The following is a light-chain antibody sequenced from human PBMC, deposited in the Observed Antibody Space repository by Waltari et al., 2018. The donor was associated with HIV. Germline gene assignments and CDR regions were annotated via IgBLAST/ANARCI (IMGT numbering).Light chain of an antibody. CDR1: SSDVGSYNL. V-gene: IGLV2-23*02. Sequence: QSALTQPASVSGSPGQSITISCTGTSSDVGSYNLVSLYQQHPGKAPKLLIYEVSKRASGVYNRCSGSKSGNTASLTISGLQAEDEADYDCCSYAGSSTSWVFGGGTKLTVL. CDR3: CSYAGSSTSWV. CDR2: EVS. J-gene: IGLJ3*02.